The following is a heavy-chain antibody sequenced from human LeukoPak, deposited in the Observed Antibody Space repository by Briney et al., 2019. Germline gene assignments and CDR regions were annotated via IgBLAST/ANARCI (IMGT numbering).Heavy chain of an antibody. CDR3: ARGQILWFGELSHYAHFDY. CDR2: XXXXSSXX. CDR1: GFTFSSXX. D-gene: IGHD3-10*01. J-gene: IGHJ4*02. V-gene: IGHV3-21*01. Sequence: GSXXLSCAASGFTFSSXXXXXVRQAPGXXXXXXXXXXXXSSXXXXXXXVKGRXXXXXDXAKNSLYLQMXXLRXEDTAVYYCARGQILWFGELSHYAHFDYWGQGTLVTVSS.